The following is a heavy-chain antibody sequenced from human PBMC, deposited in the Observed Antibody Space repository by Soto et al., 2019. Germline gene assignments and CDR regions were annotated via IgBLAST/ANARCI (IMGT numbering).Heavy chain of an antibody. J-gene: IGHJ3*02. CDR2: ICSSGSTI. D-gene: IGHD6-13*01. CDR3: ARDHRSSCTRAFDI. Sequence: ESGGGLVQPGGSLRLSCAASGFTFSGYEMNWVRQAPGMGLEWVSYICSSGSTIYYADSVKGRFTISRDNAKNSLYLQMNSLRAEDTAVYYCARDHRSSCTRAFDIWGQGTMVTVSS. CDR1: GFTFSGYE. V-gene: IGHV3-48*03.